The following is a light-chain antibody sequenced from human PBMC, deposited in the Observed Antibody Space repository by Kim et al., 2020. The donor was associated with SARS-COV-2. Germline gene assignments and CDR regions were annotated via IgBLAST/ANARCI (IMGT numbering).Light chain of an antibody. CDR1: SGSIASNY. V-gene: IGLV6-57*03. J-gene: IGLJ3*02. CDR3: QSYDSSPWV. CDR2: EDN. Sequence: GKTVTISCTRSSGSIASNYVQWYQQRPGSAPTTVIYEDNQRPSGVPDRFPGSIDSSSNSASLTISGLKTEDEADYYCQSYDSSPWVFGGGTKLTVL.